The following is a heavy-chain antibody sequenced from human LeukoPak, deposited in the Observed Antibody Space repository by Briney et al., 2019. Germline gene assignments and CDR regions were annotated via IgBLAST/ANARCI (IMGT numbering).Heavy chain of an antibody. CDR1: GFTFSNAW. J-gene: IGHJ4*02. V-gene: IGHV3-15*01. CDR2: IKSKPDGGPP. Sequence: GGSLRLSCAASGFTFSNAWMSWVRQAPGKGLEGVGHIKSKPDGGPPDYAAPVKGRFTISRDDSKNTLYLQMTSLKTEDTAVYYCTTDRAYSESYYDNYWRVYSGSYYDNYWGQGTLVTVSS. D-gene: IGHD1-26*01. CDR3: TTDRAYSESYYDNYWRVYSGSYYDNY.